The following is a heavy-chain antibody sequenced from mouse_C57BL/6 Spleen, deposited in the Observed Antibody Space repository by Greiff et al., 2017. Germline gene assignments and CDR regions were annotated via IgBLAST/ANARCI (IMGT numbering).Heavy chain of an antibody. Sequence: QVQLQQSGAELVRPGTSVKVSCKASGYAFTNYLIEWVKQRPGQGLEWIGVINPGSGGTNYNEKFKGKATLTADKSSSTAYMQLSSLTSEDSAVYFCAREGDDGYYEAYWGQGTLVTVSA. D-gene: IGHD2-3*01. J-gene: IGHJ3*01. CDR1: GYAFTNYL. CDR3: AREGDDGYYEAY. CDR2: INPGSGGT. V-gene: IGHV1-54*01.